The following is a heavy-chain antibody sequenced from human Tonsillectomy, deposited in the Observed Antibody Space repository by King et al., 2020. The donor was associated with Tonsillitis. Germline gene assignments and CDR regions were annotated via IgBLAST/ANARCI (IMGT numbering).Heavy chain of an antibody. V-gene: IGHV3-48*03. Sequence: VQLVESGGGLVQPGGSLRLSCAASGFTFSNYEMNWVRQAPGKGLEWVLYISSSGSTIHYADSVKGRFTISRDNANHSLYLQMNSLRAEDTAVYYCARENGANYYSYYMDAWGKGTTVTVSS. CDR2: ISSSGSTI. CDR1: GFTFSNYE. J-gene: IGHJ6*03. D-gene: IGHD4/OR15-4a*01. CDR3: ARENGANYYSYYMDA.